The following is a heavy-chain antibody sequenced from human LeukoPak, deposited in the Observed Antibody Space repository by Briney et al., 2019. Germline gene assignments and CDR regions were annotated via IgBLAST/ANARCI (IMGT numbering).Heavy chain of an antibody. CDR3: ARHIAAAGTNDAFDI. CDR1: GGSISSYY. Sequence: SEILSFTCTVSGGSISSYYWSWIRQPPGKGLEWIGYIYTSGSNNYNTSLKSRVTISVDTSKNQFSLKMSSVTAADTAVYYCARHIAAAGTNDAFDIWGQGTMVTVSS. CDR2: IYTSGSN. J-gene: IGHJ3*02. D-gene: IGHD6-13*01. V-gene: IGHV4-4*09.